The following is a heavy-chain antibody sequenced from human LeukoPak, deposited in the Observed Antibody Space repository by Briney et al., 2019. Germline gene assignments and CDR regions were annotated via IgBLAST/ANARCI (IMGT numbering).Heavy chain of an antibody. J-gene: IGHJ4*02. CDR1: GGSISSSNW. D-gene: IGHD6-19*01. CDR2: IYHSGST. Sequence: SETLSLTCAVSGGSISSSNWWSWVRQPPGKGLEWIGEIYHSGSTNYYPSLKSRVTISVDKSKNQFSLKLTSVTAADTAAYYCARQGDSGWYYFDYWGQGTLVTVSS. CDR3: ARQGDSGWYYFDY. V-gene: IGHV4-4*02.